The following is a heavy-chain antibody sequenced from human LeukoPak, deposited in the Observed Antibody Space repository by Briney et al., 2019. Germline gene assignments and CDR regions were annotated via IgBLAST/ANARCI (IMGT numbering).Heavy chain of an antibody. J-gene: IGHJ4*02. CDR1: GGSISSSSYY. CDR3: ARQKYSSGCNDY. Sequence: SETLSLTCTVSGGSISSSSYYWGWIRQPPGKGLGWIGSIYYSGSTYYNPSLKSRVTISVDTSKNQFSLKLSSVTAADTAVYYCARQKYSSGCNDYWGQGTLVTVSS. CDR2: IYYSGST. V-gene: IGHV4-39*01. D-gene: IGHD6-19*01.